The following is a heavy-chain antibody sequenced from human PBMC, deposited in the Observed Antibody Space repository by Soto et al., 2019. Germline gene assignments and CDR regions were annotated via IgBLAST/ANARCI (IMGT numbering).Heavy chain of an antibody. CDR3: SRGTHHHN. CDR1: GGSISSGGYS. Sequence: PSETLSLTCAVSGGSISSGGYSWSWIRQPPGKGLEWIGYIYHSGSTYYNPSLKSRVTISVDWSKNQFSLTLSSVTAADTAVYYCSRGTHHHNWGKGTLVTVSS. J-gene: IGHJ4*02. CDR2: IYHSGST. V-gene: IGHV4-30-2*01.